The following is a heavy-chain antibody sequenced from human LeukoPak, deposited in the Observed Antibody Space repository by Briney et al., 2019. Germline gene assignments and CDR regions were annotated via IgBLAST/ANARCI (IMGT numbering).Heavy chain of an antibody. Sequence: GGSLRLSCAASGFTFSSYSMNWVRQAPGKGLEWVSSISSSSSYIYYADSVKGRFTISRDNAKNSLYLQMNSLRAEDTAIYYCAPTYPSDAFDIWGQGTMVTVSS. CDR2: ISSSSSYI. J-gene: IGHJ3*02. CDR3: APTYPSDAFDI. CDR1: GFTFSSYS. V-gene: IGHV3-21*04. D-gene: IGHD2-2*01.